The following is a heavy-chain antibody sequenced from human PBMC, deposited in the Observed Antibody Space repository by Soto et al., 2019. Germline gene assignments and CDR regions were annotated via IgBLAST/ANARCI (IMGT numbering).Heavy chain of an antibody. CDR2: IGTAGDT. CDR1: GFTFSSYD. V-gene: IGHV3-13*01. CDR3: ARPHHYYGSGSDNWFDP. J-gene: IGHJ5*02. Sequence: GGSLRLSCAASGFTFSSYDMHWVRQATGKGLEWVSAIGTAGDTYYPGSVKGRFTISRENAKNSLYLQMNSLRAGDTAVYYCARPHHYYGSGSDNWFDPWGQGTLVTVSS. D-gene: IGHD3-10*01.